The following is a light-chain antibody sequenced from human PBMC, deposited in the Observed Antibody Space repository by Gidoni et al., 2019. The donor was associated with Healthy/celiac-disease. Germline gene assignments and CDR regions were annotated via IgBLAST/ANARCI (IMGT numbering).Light chain of an antibody. J-gene: IGLJ2*01. Sequence: QSALTPPASVSGSPGQSITISCTGTSSDVGSYNLVSWYQQHPGKAPNLMIYEVSKRPSGVSNRFSGSKSGNTASLTISGLQAEDEADYYCCSYAGSSMVFGGGTKLTVL. CDR2: EVS. V-gene: IGLV2-23*02. CDR3: CSYAGSSMV. CDR1: SSDVGSYNL.